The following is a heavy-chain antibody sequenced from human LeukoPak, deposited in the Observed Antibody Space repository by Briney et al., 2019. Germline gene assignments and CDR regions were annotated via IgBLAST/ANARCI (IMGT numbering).Heavy chain of an antibody. CDR3: ARARNYYDSSDYYYEGDAFDI. CDR2: IYYSGST. CDR1: GGSISSYH. J-gene: IGHJ3*02. V-gene: IGHV4-59*01. D-gene: IGHD3-22*01. Sequence: ETLSLTCPVSGGSISSYHWSWIRQPPGKGLECIGYIYYSGSTNYNTSLKSRVTISVDTSKNQFSLKLSSVTAADTAVYYCARARNYYDSSDYYYEGDAFDIWGQGTMVTVSS.